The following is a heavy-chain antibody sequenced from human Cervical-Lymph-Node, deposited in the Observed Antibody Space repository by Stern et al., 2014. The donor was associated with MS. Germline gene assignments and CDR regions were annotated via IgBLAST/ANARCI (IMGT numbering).Heavy chain of an antibody. CDR3: AKDLAIGWELLPDAFDI. Sequence: VQLVESGGGLVQPGRSLRLSCAASRFTFDDYAMNWVRQGPGKGLEWVAGISWDSVTIGYADSVKGRFIISRDNAENTLYLEMNSLRAEDTAVYYCAKDLAIGWELLPDAFDIWGQGTMVIVSS. V-gene: IGHV3-9*01. CDR1: RFTFDDYA. D-gene: IGHD1-26*01. J-gene: IGHJ3*02. CDR2: ISWDSVTI.